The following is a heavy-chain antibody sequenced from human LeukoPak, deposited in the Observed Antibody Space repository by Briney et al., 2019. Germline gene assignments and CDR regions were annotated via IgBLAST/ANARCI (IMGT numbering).Heavy chain of an antibody. Sequence: GASVKVSCKASGGTFSSYAISWVRQAPGQGLEWTGGIIPIFGTANYAQKFQGRVTITADESTSTAYMELSSLRSEDTAVYYCAVEMATPTGDYWGQGTLVTVSS. CDR1: GGTFSSYA. J-gene: IGHJ4*02. D-gene: IGHD5-24*01. CDR3: AVEMATPTGDY. CDR2: IIPIFGTA. V-gene: IGHV1-69*13.